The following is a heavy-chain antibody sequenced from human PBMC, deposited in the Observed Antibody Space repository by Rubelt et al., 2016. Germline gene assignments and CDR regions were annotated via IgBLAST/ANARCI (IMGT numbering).Heavy chain of an antibody. CDR3: ARTWGDYYGMDV. J-gene: IGHJ6*02. D-gene: IGHD7-27*01. CDR1: GGSISSSSYY. Sequence: QLQLQESGPGLVKPSETLSLTCTVSGGSISSSSYYWGGIRQPPGQGLEWIGSIYYSGSTYYNPPLKSRVPISGDTSKTQFSRKLSAVTAADTAVYYCARTWGDYYGMDVWGQGTTVTVSS. V-gene: IGHV4-39*01. CDR2: IYYSGST.